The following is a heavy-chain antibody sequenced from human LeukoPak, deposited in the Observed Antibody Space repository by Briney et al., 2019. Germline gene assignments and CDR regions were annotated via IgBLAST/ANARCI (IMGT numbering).Heavy chain of an antibody. Sequence: GGSLRLSCAASGFTFSSYWMHWVRHAPGKGLVWVSRINSDGSSTSYADSVKGRFTISRDNAKNTLYLQMNSLRAEDTAVYYCARDYNPSYYYGSGSYSHAFDIWGQGIMVTVSS. J-gene: IGHJ3*02. CDR2: INSDGSST. V-gene: IGHV3-74*01. CDR3: ARDYNPSYYYGSGSYSHAFDI. D-gene: IGHD3-10*01. CDR1: GFTFSSYW.